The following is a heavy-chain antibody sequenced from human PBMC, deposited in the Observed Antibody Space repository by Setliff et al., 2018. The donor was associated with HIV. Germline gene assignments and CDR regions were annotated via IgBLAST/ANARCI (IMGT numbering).Heavy chain of an antibody. J-gene: IGHJ3*01. CDR1: GGSISSGSYY. V-gene: IGHV4-61*02. CDR2: IYTSGST. Sequence: NPWETLSLTCTVSGGSISSGSYYWSWIRQPAGKGLEWIGRIYTSGSTNYNPSLKSRVTISVDTSKNQFSLKLSSVTAADTAVYYCARDGGSSTWGSGAFDVWGQGTVVTVSS. D-gene: IGHD7-27*01. CDR3: ARDGGSSTWGSGAFDV.